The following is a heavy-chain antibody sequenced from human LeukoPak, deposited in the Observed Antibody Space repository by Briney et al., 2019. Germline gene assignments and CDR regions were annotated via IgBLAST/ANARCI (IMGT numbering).Heavy chain of an antibody. D-gene: IGHD4-17*01. V-gene: IGHV3-11*01. CDR1: GFTFSDYY. CDR2: ISSSGSTI. CDR3: ARTGGYGDYIQWCFDL. J-gene: IGHJ2*01. Sequence: GGSLRLSCAASGFTFSDYYMSWIRHAPGKGLEWVSYISSSGSTIYYADSVKGRFTISRDNAKNSLYLQMNSLRAEDTAVYYCARTGGYGDYIQWCFDLWGRGTLVTVSS.